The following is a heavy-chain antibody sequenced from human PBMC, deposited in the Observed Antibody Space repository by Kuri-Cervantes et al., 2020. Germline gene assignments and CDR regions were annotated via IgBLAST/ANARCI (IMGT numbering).Heavy chain of an antibody. CDR1: GFTFSSYG. CDR3: AKGEYGEPPYYYYGMDV. Sequence: LSLTCAASGFTFSSYGMHWVRQAPGKGLEWVAVIWYDGSNKYYADSVKGRFTISRDNSKNTLYLQMNSLRAEDTAVYYCAKGEYGEPPYYYYGMDVWGQGTTVTVSS. J-gene: IGHJ6*02. V-gene: IGHV3-33*06. CDR2: IWYDGSNK. D-gene: IGHD4-17*01.